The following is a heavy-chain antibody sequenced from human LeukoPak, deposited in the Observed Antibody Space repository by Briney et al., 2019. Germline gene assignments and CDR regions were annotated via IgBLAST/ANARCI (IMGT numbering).Heavy chain of an antibody. J-gene: IGHJ5*02. CDR3: ASATTS. CDR2: IYSGGST. V-gene: IGHV3-66*01. CDR1: GFTFSNYG. D-gene: IGHD1-14*01. Sequence: GSLRLSCAASGFTFSNYGMSWVRQAPGKGLEWVSVIYSGGSTYYADSVKGRFTISRDNSKNTLYLQMNSLRAEDTAVYYCASATTSWGQGTLVTVSS.